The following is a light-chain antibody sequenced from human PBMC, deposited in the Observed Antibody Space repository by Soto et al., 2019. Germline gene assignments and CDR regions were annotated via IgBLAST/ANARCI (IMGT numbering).Light chain of an antibody. CDR2: GAS. CDR3: QLYGTSPRT. J-gene: IGKJ1*01. Sequence: EIVLTQSPGTLSLSPGERATLYCRASETVAGSYLAWYQQKPGQAPRLLIHGASTRATGIADRFSGSGSGTYFTLTISRVEPEDFAVYYCQLYGTSPRTFGQGTKVDIK. CDR1: ETVAGSY. V-gene: IGKV3-20*01.